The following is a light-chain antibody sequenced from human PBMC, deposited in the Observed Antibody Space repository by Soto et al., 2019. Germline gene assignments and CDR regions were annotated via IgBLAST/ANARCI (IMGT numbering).Light chain of an antibody. CDR3: QQYDNLPLT. CDR2: DAS. J-gene: IGKJ4*01. CDR1: QDISRY. V-gene: IGKV1-33*01. Sequence: DIQITQSPASLSASLVDRVTITCQASQDISRYLNWYQHKPGKAPKLLIYDASNLETRVPSRFSGSGSGTDFTFTISSLQPEDFATYYCQQYDNLPLTFGGGTKVDIK.